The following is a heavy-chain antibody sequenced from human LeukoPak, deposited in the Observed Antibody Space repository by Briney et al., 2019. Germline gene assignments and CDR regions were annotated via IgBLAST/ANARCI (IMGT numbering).Heavy chain of an antibody. Sequence: EWMGIIYPGDSDTRYSPSFQGQVTISADKSISTAYLQWSSLKASDTAMYYCARQAYSENFDYWGQGTLVTVSS. V-gene: IGHV5-51*01. CDR2: IYPGDSDT. D-gene: IGHD4-11*01. CDR3: ARQAYSENFDY. J-gene: IGHJ4*02.